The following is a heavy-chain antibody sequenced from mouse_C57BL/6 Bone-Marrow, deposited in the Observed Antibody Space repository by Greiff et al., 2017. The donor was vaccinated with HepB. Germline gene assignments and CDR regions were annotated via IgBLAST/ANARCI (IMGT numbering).Heavy chain of an antibody. J-gene: IGHJ3*01. D-gene: IGHD3-3*01. V-gene: IGHV5-4*03. CDR2: ISDGGSYT. CDR3: ARGRDEGFAY. Sequence: EVKLVESGGGLVKPGGSLKLSCAASGFTFSSYAMSWVRQTPEKRLEWVATISDGGSYTYYPDNVKGRFTISRDNAKNNLYLQMSHLKSEDTAMYYCARGRDEGFAYWGQGTLVTVSA. CDR1: GFTFSSYA.